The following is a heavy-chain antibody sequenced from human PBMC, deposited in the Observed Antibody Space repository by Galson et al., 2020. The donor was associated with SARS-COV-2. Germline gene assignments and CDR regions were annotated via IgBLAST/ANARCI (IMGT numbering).Heavy chain of an antibody. J-gene: IGHJ6*02. D-gene: IGHD1-20*01. CDR2: ISSSSSYT. CDR1: GFTFSDYY. CDR3: ARRIPGTASYGMDV. Sequence: GGSLRLSCAASGFTFSDYYMTWIRQAPGKGLEWVSYISSSSSYTNYADSVKGRFTIVRDNAKNSLYLQMNSLRAEDTAVYYCARRIPGTASYGMDVWGQGTTVTVSS. V-gene: IGHV3-11*06.